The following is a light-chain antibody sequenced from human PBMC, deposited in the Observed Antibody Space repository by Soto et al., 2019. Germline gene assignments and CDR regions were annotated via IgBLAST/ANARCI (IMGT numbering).Light chain of an antibody. J-gene: IGLJ2*01. Sequence: QSALTQPPSASGSPGQSVTISCTGTSSDVGGYNYVSWYQQHPGKAPKLMIYDVTKRPSGVPDCFSGSKSGNTAYLTVSGIQDEDEADYYCSSYAGSNNFVVFGGGTKLTVL. CDR1: SSDVGGYNY. CDR3: SSYAGSNNFVV. V-gene: IGLV2-8*01. CDR2: DVT.